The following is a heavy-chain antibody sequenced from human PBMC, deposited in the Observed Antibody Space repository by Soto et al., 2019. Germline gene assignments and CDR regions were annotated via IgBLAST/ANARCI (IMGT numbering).Heavy chain of an antibody. J-gene: IGHJ4*02. CDR2: IDNSGGIT. V-gene: IGHV3-23*05. Sequence: PGGSLRLSCAASGFTFSTYAMSWVRQAPGKGLEWVSTIDNSGGITYYADSVKGRFTISRDNSKNTLYLQINSLRAEDTAVYYCAKGGYNYGFLFDCWGQGTLVTVSS. CDR3: AKGGYNYGFLFDC. D-gene: IGHD5-18*01. CDR1: GFTFSTYA.